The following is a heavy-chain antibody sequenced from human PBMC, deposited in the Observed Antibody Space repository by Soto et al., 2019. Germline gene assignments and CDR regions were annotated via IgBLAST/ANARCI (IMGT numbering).Heavy chain of an antibody. J-gene: IGHJ4*02. CDR3: ARTAFYYDSNGYFFDY. D-gene: IGHD3-22*01. CDR2: IWYDGSNK. CDR1: GFTFSNYG. Sequence: QVQLVESGGGVVQPGRSLRLSCAASGFTFSNYGMHWVRQAPGKGLEWVAVIWYDGSNKYYADSVKGRFTIARDNSKHTLYLQMNSLRAEDTAVYYCARTAFYYDSNGYFFDYWGQGTLVTVSS. V-gene: IGHV3-33*01.